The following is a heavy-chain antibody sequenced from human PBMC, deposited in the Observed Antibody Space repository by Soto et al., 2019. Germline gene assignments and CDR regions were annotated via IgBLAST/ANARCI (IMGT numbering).Heavy chain of an antibody. V-gene: IGHV4-31*03. CDR2: IYYSGST. D-gene: IGHD3-22*01. CDR3: ARGNSSGYLRLYYYGMDV. J-gene: IGHJ6*02. CDR1: GGSISSGGYY. Sequence: PSETVSLTCTVSGGSISSGGYYWSWIRQHPGKGLEWIGYIYYSGSTYYNPSLKSRVTISVDTSKNQFSLKLSSVTAADTAVYYCARGNSSGYLRLYYYGMDVWGQGTTVTVSS.